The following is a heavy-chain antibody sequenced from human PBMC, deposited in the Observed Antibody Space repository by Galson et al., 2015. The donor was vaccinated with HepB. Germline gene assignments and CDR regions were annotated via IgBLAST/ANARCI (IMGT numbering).Heavy chain of an antibody. CDR2: ISYDGSKK. J-gene: IGHJ4*02. Sequence: SLRLSCAASGFTFSNYAIHWVRQAPGKGLEWVAVISYDGSKKYYADSVKGRFTISRDNSKNTLYLQMNSLRAEDTAVYYCAEGDYYDSSGSYSWGQGTLVTVSS. CDR3: AEGDYYDSSGSYS. D-gene: IGHD3-22*01. V-gene: IGHV3-30*18. CDR1: GFTFSNYA.